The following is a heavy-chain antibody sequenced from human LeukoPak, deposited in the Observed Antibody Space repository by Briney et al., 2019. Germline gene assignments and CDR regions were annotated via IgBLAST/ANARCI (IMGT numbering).Heavy chain of an antibody. D-gene: IGHD3-22*01. CDR3: AKNRDSSDYPRDFDY. V-gene: IGHV3-30*02. J-gene: IGHJ4*02. Sequence: GGSMTLSCAASRFTLSSYGMHCVRQPPGKVREWVAFIRHDGSYKQYADSVKGRFTVSRDNSKDTVYLQMNSLGTEDTAVYYCAKNRDSSDYPRDFDYWGQGTLVTVSS. CDR2: IRHDGSYK. CDR1: RFTLSSYG.